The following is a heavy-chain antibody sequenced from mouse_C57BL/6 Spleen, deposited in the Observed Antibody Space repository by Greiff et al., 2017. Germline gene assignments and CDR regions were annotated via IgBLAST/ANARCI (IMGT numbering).Heavy chain of an antibody. V-gene: IGHV1-76*01. Sequence: VQLQQSGAELVRPGASVKLSCKASGFTFTDYYINWVKQRPGQGLEWIARIYPGSGNTYYNEKFKGKATLTAEKSSSTAYMQLSSLTSEDSAVYFCAREHGNYVFDYWGQGTTLTVSS. J-gene: IGHJ2*01. CDR3: AREHGNYVFDY. CDR1: GFTFTDYY. D-gene: IGHD2-1*01. CDR2: IYPGSGNT.